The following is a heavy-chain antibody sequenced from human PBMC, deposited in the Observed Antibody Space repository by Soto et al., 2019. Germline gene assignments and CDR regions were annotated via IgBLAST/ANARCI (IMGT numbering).Heavy chain of an antibody. D-gene: IGHD5-18*01. CDR3: ARTIQLWRNYYYYYYMDV. V-gene: IGHV4-59*08. CDR2: IYYSGST. CDR1: GGSISSYY. J-gene: IGHJ6*03. Sequence: SETLSLTCTVSGGSISSYYWSWIRQPPGKGLEWIGYIYYSGSTNYNPSLKSRVTISVDTSKNQFSLKLSSVTAADTAVYYCARTIQLWRNYYYYYYMDVWGKGTTVTVSS.